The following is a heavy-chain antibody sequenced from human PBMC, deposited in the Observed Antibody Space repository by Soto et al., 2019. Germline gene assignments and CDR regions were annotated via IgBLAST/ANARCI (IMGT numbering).Heavy chain of an antibody. CDR2: IIPIFGTA. Sequence: QVQLVQSGAEVKKPGSSVKVSCKASGGTFSSYAISWVRQAPGQGLEWMGGIIPIFGTANYAQKFQGRVTITADESTSTAYMERSSLRSEDKALYYCARDQSSGWPRHYYYYGMDVWGQGTTVTVSS. V-gene: IGHV1-69*01. D-gene: IGHD6-19*01. CDR1: GGTFSSYA. CDR3: ARDQSSGWPRHYYYYGMDV. J-gene: IGHJ6*02.